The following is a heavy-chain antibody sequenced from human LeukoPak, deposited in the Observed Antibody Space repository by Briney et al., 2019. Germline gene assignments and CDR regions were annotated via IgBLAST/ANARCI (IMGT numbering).Heavy chain of an antibody. CDR1: KFTFSNYV. D-gene: IGHD2-21*01. CDR3: AKDVVGVAGD. Sequence: GRSLSLSCAASKFTFSNYVMSWVRQAPGTGLEWVSAITSSGSGDSTHYAESVNGRFTISRDNSKNTLYLQMNRLRAEDTAVYYCAKDVVGVAGDWGRGTLVTVSS. V-gene: IGHV3-23*01. CDR2: ITSSGSGDST. J-gene: IGHJ4*02.